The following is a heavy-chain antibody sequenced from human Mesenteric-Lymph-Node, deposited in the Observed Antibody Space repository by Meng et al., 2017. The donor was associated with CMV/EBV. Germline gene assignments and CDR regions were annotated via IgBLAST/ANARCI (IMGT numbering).Heavy chain of an antibody. CDR3: VKNSFGVIVSPDS. CDR1: GFTFRKYA. V-gene: IGHV3-23*01. CDR2: ISGDTT. J-gene: IGHJ4*02. D-gene: IGHD3-3*01. Sequence: GGSLRLSCTTSGFTFRKYAMSWVRQAPGKGLEWLSAISGDTTYYADSVKGRFTISRDNSENTVSLQMNNLTAGDTALYYCVKNSFGVIVSPDSWGPGTMVTLL.